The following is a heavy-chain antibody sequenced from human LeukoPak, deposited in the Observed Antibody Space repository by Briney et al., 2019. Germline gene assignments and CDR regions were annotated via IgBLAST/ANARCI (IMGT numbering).Heavy chain of an antibody. CDR3: ATEIAAAGLYFDY. D-gene: IGHD6-13*01. V-gene: IGHV1-18*01. Sequence: ASVKVSCKASGYTFTSYGISWVRQAPGQGLEWMGWISTYNANTNYAQNLQGRVTMTTDTSTSTAYMELRSLRSEDTAVYYCATEIAAAGLYFDYWGQGTLVTVSS. J-gene: IGHJ4*02. CDR1: GYTFTSYG. CDR2: ISTYNANT.